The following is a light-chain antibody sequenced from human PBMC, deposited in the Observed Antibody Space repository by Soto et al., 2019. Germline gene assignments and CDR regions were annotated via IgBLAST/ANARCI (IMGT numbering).Light chain of an antibody. Sequence: DIQMTQAPSSLSASVGDRVTITCRASQGINNYLACYQQKPGKVPELLIYAAPTLQSGFPSRFSGSGSGTDFALPISSLQPEDVATYCCQKSNSAPLTFCGGTKVAFK. CDR1: QGINNY. V-gene: IGKV1-27*01. J-gene: IGKJ4*01. CDR3: QKSNSAPLT. CDR2: AAP.